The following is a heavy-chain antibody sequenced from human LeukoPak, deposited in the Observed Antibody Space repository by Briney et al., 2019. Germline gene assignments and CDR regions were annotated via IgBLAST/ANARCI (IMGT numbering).Heavy chain of an antibody. Sequence: QPGGSLRLSCTASGFTFGDYAMSWVRQAPGKGLEWVGFMRIKTYGGTTKYAASVKGRFTISRDDSKSIADLQMNSLETEDTAVYYCTRSYCTNGVCYSDRKFDYWGQGTLVTVSS. CDR3: TRSYCTNGVCYSDRKFDY. J-gene: IGHJ4*02. CDR1: GFTFGDYA. D-gene: IGHD2-8*01. CDR2: MRIKTYGGTT. V-gene: IGHV3-49*04.